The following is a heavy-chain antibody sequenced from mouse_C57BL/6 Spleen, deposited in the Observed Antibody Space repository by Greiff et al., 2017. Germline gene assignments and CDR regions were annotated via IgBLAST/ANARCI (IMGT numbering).Heavy chain of an antibody. CDR2: IDPSDSET. CDR3: ARGAQATGYFDY. CDR1: GYTFTSYW. V-gene: IGHV1-52*01. D-gene: IGHD3-2*02. J-gene: IGHJ2*01. Sequence: QVQLQQPGAELVRPGSSVKLSCKASGYTFTSYWMHWVKQRPIQGLEWIGNIDPSDSETHYNQKFKDKATLTVDKSSSTAYMQRSSLTSEDSAVYYCARGAQATGYFDYWGQGTTLTVSS.